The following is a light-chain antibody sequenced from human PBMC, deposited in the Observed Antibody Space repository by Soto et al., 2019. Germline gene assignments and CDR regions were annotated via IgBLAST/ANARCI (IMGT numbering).Light chain of an antibody. Sequence: VQMTQSLFSLSASVGATFTTTCQASQDNSHYLNWYQQKPGKALKLLIYDASNLHPGVPSRFRGSGSGTEFSFNITSLQPEDVATYSCQQTYTTPETFGLGTKA. J-gene: IGKJ1*01. CDR1: QDNSHY. V-gene: IGKV1-33*01. CDR3: QQTYTTPET. CDR2: DAS.